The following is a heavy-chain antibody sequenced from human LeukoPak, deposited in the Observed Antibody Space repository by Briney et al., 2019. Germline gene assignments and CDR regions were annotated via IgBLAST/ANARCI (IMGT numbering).Heavy chain of an antibody. Sequence: GSLRLSCAASGFTFRTFAMSWIRQPPGKGLEWIGEINHSGNTNSNPSLKSRVSISIDTSKNQFSLRLSSVTAADTAVYYCARDYSTRPPYQDESSDHYSRFQDWGQGTLVTVSS. D-gene: IGHD3-22*01. CDR3: ARDYSTRPPYQDESSDHYSRFQD. CDR1: GFTFRTFA. CDR2: INHSGNT. V-gene: IGHV4-34*01. J-gene: IGHJ1*01.